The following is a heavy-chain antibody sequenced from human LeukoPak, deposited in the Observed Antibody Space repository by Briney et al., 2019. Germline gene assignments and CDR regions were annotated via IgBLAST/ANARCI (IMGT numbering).Heavy chain of an antibody. CDR1: GHTFTGYY. D-gene: IGHD2-15*01. CDR3: ARAVVVVAAHFDY. CDR2: INPNSGGT. V-gene: IGHV1-2*06. Sequence: ASVKVSCKASGHTFTGYYMHWVRQAPGQGLEWMGRINPNSGGTNYAQKFQGRVTMTRGTSISTAYMELSRLRSDDTAVYYCARAVVVVAAHFDYWGQGTLVTVSS. J-gene: IGHJ4*02.